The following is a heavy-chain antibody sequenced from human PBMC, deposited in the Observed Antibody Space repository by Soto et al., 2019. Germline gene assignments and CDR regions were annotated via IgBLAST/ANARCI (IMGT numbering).Heavy chain of an antibody. CDR3: ARATLSFGSALDV. CDR2: ITWNGGNT. Sequence: GGSLRLSCAASGFRFDDYNMHWVRQAPGKGLEWVSLITWNGGNTYYADSVKGRFTISRDGTTQSVSLQMTGLKREDTGLYYCARATLSFGSALDVCGEGTPVTVSA. J-gene: IGHJ6*04. CDR1: GFRFDDYN. D-gene: IGHD3-3*01. V-gene: IGHV3-43*01.